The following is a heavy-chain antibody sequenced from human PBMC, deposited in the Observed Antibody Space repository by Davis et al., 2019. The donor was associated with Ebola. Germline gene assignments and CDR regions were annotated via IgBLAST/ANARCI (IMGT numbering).Heavy chain of an antibody. CDR2: ICGGGGST. Sequence: GGSLRLSCAASGFTFSSYAMSWVRQAPGKGLEWVSAICGGGGSTYYADSMKGRVTISRDNSKNTLFLQMSSLRAEDTAVYYCAKAYGSSGYYFDYWGQGTLVTVSS. CDR1: GFTFSSYA. CDR3: AKAYGSSGYYFDY. J-gene: IGHJ4*02. D-gene: IGHD6-6*01. V-gene: IGHV3-23*01.